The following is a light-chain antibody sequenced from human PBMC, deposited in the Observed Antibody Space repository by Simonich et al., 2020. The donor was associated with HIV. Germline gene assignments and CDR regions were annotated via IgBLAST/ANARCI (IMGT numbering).Light chain of an antibody. V-gene: IGKV1-5*03. CDR2: KAS. CDR1: QSISSW. J-gene: IGKJ3*01. CDR3: QHREA. Sequence: DIQMTQSPSTLSASVGDRVTITCRASQSISSWLAWYQQKPGKAPKLLIYKASNLESGVPSRFSGSGSGTEFTLTISSMQSEDFAVYYCQHREAFGPGTKVDIK.